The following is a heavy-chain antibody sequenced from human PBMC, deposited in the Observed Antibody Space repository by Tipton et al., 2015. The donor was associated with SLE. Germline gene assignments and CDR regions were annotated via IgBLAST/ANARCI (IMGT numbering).Heavy chain of an antibody. CDR2: IYTRGST. CDR1: GGSISNYY. V-gene: IGHV4-4*07. D-gene: IGHD3-22*01. CDR3: AREGNYYDSSGPIDYFDY. Sequence: TLSLTCTVSGGSISNYYWSWIRQPAGKGLEWIGRIYTRGSTHYNPSLKSRVTMSVDTSKNQFSLNLSSVTAADTAVYYCAREGNYYDSSGPIDYFDYWGQGTLVTVSS. J-gene: IGHJ4*02.